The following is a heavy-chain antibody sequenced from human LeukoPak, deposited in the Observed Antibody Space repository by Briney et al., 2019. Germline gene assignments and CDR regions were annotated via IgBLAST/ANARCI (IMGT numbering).Heavy chain of an antibody. J-gene: IGHJ4*02. CDR3: ARGSTYYDSSGQVPFDY. CDR1: GFTFSTYS. CDR2: ISSSSSTI. V-gene: IGHV3-48*01. D-gene: IGHD3-22*01. Sequence: GGSLRLSCAASGFTFSTYSMDWVRQAPGKGLEWVSYISSSSSTIYYADSVKGRFTISRDNAKNSLYLQMNSLRAEDTAVYYCARGSTYYDSSGQVPFDYWGQGTLVTVSS.